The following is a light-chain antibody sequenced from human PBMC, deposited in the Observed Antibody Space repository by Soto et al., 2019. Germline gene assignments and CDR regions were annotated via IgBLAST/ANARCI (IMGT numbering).Light chain of an antibody. V-gene: IGKV1-5*01. J-gene: IGKJ2*01. CDR2: DAS. Sequence: DIQMTQSPSTLPASVGDRVTITCRASQSISSWLAWYQQKPGKAPKLLIYDASSLESGVPSRFSGSGSGTEFTLTISGLQPDDFATYYCQQYNSYSPYTFGQGTKLEIK. CDR3: QQYNSYSPYT. CDR1: QSISSW.